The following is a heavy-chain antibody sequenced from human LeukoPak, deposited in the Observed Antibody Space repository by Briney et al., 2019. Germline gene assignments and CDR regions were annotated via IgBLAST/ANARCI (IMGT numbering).Heavy chain of an antibody. D-gene: IGHD3-3*01. CDR2: ISWNSGSI. CDR1: GFTFDDYA. J-gene: IGHJ4*02. Sequence: GGSLRLSCAASGFTFDDYAMHWVRQAPGKGLEWASGISWNSGSIGYADSVKGRFTISRDNAKNSLYLQMNSLRAEDTALYYCANDLGVVINYYFDYWGQGTLVTVSS. CDR3: ANDLGVVINYYFDY. V-gene: IGHV3-9*01.